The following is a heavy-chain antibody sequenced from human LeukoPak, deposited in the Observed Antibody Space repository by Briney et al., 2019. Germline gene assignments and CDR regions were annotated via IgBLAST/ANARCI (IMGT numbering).Heavy chain of an antibody. V-gene: IGHV4-4*09. CDR3: ARHGSVRSPLGP. CDR2: IYATGST. D-gene: IGHD3-10*01. Sequence: SEILSLTCTVSGGSISSYYWSWIRQPPGKGLEWIGYIYATGSTNYNPSLKSRVTISVDTSKNQFSLNLRSVTAADTAVYYSARHGSVRSPLGPWGQGTLVTVSS. J-gene: IGHJ5*02. CDR1: GGSISSYY.